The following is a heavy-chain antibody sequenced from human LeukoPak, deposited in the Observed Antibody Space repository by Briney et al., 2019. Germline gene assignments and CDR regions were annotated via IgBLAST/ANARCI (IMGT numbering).Heavy chain of an antibody. Sequence: SETLSLTCTVSGGSISSYYWSWIRQPPGKGLEWIGYIYYSGSTSYNPSLKSRVTISVDTSENQFSLKLSSVTAADTAVYYCARDKGWMTAIPSSDYYYGMDVWGQGTTVTVSS. J-gene: IGHJ6*02. CDR2: IYYSGST. CDR1: GGSISSYY. CDR3: ARDKGWMTAIPSSDYYYGMDV. V-gene: IGHV4-59*01. D-gene: IGHD2-21*02.